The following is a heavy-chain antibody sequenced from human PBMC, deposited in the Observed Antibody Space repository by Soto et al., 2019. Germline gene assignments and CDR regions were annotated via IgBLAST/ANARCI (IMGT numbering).Heavy chain of an antibody. CDR2: ISGSGGST. V-gene: IGHV3-23*01. D-gene: IGHD3-22*01. CDR3: AKGLYYYDSSGYYPYYYYGMDV. J-gene: IGHJ6*02. Sequence: GGSLRLSCAASGFTFSSYAMSWVRQAPGKGLEWVSAISGSGGSTYYADSVKGRFTISRDNSKNTLYLQMNSLRAEDTAVYYCAKGLYYYDSSGYYPYYYYGMDVWGQGTTVTVSS. CDR1: GFTFSSYA.